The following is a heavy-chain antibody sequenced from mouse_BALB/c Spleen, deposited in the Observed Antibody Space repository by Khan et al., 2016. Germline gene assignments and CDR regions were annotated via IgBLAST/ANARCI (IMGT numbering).Heavy chain of an antibody. CDR1: GYTFTSYW. V-gene: IGHV1S132*01. Sequence: QVQLKQSGAELVKPGASVKLSCKTSGYTFTSYWIQWVKQRPGQGLGWIGEIFPGTGTTYYNEKFKGKATLTIDTSSSTAYMQLSSLTSEDSAVYFCARSRGVDYWGQGTSVTVSS. CDR3: ARSRGVDY. J-gene: IGHJ4*01. CDR2: IFPGTGTT.